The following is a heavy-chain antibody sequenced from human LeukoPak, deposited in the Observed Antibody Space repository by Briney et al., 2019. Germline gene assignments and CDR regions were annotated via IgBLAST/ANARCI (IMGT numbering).Heavy chain of an antibody. J-gene: IGHJ4*02. Sequence: SETLSLTCTVSGGSISSGGYYWSWIRQHPGKGLEWIGYIYYSGSTYYNPPLKSRVTISVDTSKNQFSLKLSSVTAADTAVYYCARDTDEGRPDYWGQGTLVTVSS. D-gene: IGHD6-6*01. CDR2: IYYSGST. CDR1: GGSISSGGYY. CDR3: ARDTDEGRPDY. V-gene: IGHV4-31*03.